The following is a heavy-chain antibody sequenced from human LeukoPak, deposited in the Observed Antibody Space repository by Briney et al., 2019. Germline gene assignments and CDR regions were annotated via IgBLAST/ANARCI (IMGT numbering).Heavy chain of an antibody. V-gene: IGHV4-34*01. J-gene: IGHJ5*02. CDR2: INHSGST. D-gene: IGHD6-19*01. Sequence: PSETLSLTCAVYGGSFSGYYWSWIRQPPGKGLEWVGEINHSGSTNYNPSLKSRVTISVDTSKNQFSLKLGSVTAADTAVYYCARARRKQWPVTSGWFDPWGQGTLVTVSS. CDR3: ARARRKQWPVTSGWFDP. CDR1: GGSFSGYY.